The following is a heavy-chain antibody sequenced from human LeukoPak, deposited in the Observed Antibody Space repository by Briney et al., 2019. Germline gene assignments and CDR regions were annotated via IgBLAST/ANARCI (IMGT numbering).Heavy chain of an antibody. CDR2: INSDGRIT. CDR3: ANYYYDSSGYWDY. V-gene: IGHV3-74*01. D-gene: IGHD3-22*01. J-gene: IGHJ4*02. CDR1: GFTFSDYW. Sequence: PGGSLRLSCAASGFTFSDYWMHWVRQAPGKGLVGVSRINSDGRITSYADSVKGRFTISRDNSKNTLYLQMNSLRAEDTAVYYCANYYYDSSGYWDYWGQGTLVTVSS.